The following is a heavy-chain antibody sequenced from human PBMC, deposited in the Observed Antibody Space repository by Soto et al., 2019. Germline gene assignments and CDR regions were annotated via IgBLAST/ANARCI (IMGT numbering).Heavy chain of an antibody. CDR3: AKERGSSSSYYYYYYGMEV. V-gene: IGHV3-23*01. J-gene: IGHJ6*02. CDR1: GFTFSSYA. Sequence: TGGSLRLSCAASGFTFSSYAMSWVRQAPGKGLEWVSAISGSGGITYYADSVKGRFTISRDNSKNTLYLQMNSLRAEDTAVYYCAKERGSSSSYYYYYYGMEVWGQGTTVNGSS. CDR2: ISGSGGIT. D-gene: IGHD6-6*01.